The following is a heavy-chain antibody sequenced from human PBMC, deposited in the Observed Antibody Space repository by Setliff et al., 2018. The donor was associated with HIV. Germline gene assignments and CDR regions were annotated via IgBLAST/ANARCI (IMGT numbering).Heavy chain of an antibody. J-gene: IGHJ3*02. Sequence: GGSLRLSCAASGFTVTSNYMHWVRQAPGKGLEWVSVIYSGGTTYYVDSVKGRFTISRDNAKNSLYLQMNSLRAEDTAVYYCARATAAWDDAFDIWGQGTMVTVS. D-gene: IGHD6-13*01. V-gene: IGHV3-66*01. CDR3: ARATAAWDDAFDI. CDR1: GFTVTSNY. CDR2: IYSGGTT.